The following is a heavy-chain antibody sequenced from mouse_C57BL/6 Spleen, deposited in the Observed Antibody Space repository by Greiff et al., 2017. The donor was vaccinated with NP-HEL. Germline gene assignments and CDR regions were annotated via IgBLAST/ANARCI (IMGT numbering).Heavy chain of an antibody. V-gene: IGHV1-69*01. J-gene: IGHJ3*01. CDR3: ARVGGSTEYAY. CDR1: GFTFTSYW. D-gene: IGHD5-1*01. Sequence: QVQLQQPGAELVMPGASVKLSCKASGFTFTSYWMHWVKQRPGQGLEWIGEIDPSDSYTNYNQKFKGKSTLTVDKSSSTAYMQLNNLTSEDSAVYYCARVGGSTEYAYWGKGTLVTVAA. CDR2: IDPSDSYT.